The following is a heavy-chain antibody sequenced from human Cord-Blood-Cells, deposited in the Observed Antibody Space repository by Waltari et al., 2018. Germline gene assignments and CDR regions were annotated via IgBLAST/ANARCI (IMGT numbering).Heavy chain of an antibody. D-gene: IGHD5-18*01. J-gene: IGHJ6*03. CDR1: GGSFSGYY. Sequence: QVQLQQWGAGLLKPSETLSLTCAVYGGSFSGYYWSWIRQPPGKGLEWIGEINHSGSTNYHPSLKSRVTISVDTSKNQFSLKLSSVTAADTAVYYCARGPNSRGYSYGYYYYYMDVWGKGTTVTVSS. V-gene: IGHV4-34*01. CDR2: INHSGST. CDR3: ARGPNSRGYSYGYYYYYMDV.